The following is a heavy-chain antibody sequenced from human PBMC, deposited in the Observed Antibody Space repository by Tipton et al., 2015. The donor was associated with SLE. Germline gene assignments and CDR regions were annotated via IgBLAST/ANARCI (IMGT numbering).Heavy chain of an antibody. D-gene: IGHD3-16*02. CDR2: VSSSGSST. J-gene: IGHJ4*02. CDR1: GFIFSVFA. V-gene: IGHV3-23*01. Sequence: SLRLSCAASGFIFSVFAMTWVRQAPGKGLEWVSSVSSSGSSTDYADSVKGRFTISRDNSKNTLYLQMNSLRAEDTAVYYCAKDRYYDYIWGSYRLSFSFDYWGQGTLVTVSS. CDR3: AKDRYYDYIWGSYRLSFSFDY.